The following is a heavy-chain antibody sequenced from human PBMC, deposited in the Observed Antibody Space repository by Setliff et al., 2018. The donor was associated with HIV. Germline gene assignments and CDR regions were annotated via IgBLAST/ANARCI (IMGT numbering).Heavy chain of an antibody. Sequence: GASVKVSCKASGYTFTDYYIHWVRQAPGQGLEWMGWINPNSSDTNYAQNFQGRVTMTWDTSTSTGYMEVYRLRSDDTAVYFCARSCRSSGYCHFDYWGQGTLVTVSS. J-gene: IGHJ4*02. CDR3: ARSCRSSGYCHFDY. V-gene: IGHV1-2*02. D-gene: IGHD3-22*01. CDR1: GYTFTDYY. CDR2: INPNSSDT.